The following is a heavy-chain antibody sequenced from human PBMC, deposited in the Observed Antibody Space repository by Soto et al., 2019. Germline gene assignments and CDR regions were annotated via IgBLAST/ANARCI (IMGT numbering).Heavy chain of an antibody. CDR2: VKSKTHGGTT. CDR3: ARDTIPPRSYDSSGYRAYYGMDV. CDR1: GFTFSNAW. V-gene: IGHV3-15*07. Sequence: GGSLRLSCAASGFTFSNAWINWVRQAPGKGLEWVGRVKSKTHGGTTDFAASVKGRFTISRDNSKNTLYLQMNSLRAEDTAVYYCARDTIPPRSYDSSGYRAYYGMDVWGQGTTVTVSS. J-gene: IGHJ6*02. D-gene: IGHD3-22*01.